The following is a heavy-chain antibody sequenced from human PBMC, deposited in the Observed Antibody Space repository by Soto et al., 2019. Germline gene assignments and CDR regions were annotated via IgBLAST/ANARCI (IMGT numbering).Heavy chain of an antibody. J-gene: IGHJ5*02. CDR3: AKDRSTFISWFDP. CDR2: ISYDGSNK. CDR1: GFTFSSYG. Sequence: GGSLRLSCAASGFTFSSYGMHWVRQAPGKGLEWVAVISYDGSNKYYADSVKGRFTISRDNSKNTLYLQMNSLRAEDTAVYYCAKDRSTFISWFDPWGQGTLVTVSS. D-gene: IGHD3-16*01. V-gene: IGHV3-30*18.